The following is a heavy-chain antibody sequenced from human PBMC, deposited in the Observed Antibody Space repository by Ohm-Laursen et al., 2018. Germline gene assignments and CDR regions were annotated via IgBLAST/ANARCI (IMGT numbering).Heavy chain of an antibody. J-gene: IGHJ4*02. V-gene: IGHV3-7*01. D-gene: IGHD5-18*01. CDR1: GFTFRNSW. CDR2: IKGDGTET. CDR3: ARGNGHSYGYLDY. Sequence: SLRLSCAASGFTFRNSWMTWVRQSPGKGLEWVANIKGDGTETYYVDSVRGRFTISRDNPKNSLFLQLSNVRAEDTAVYYCARGNGHSYGYLDYWGQGNQVTVSS.